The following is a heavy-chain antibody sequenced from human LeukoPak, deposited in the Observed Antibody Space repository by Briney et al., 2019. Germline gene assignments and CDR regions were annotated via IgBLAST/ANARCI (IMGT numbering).Heavy chain of an antibody. V-gene: IGHV4-31*11. CDR2: IYYSGST. CDR1: GGSFSGYY. D-gene: IGHD2-15*01. CDR3: ARDSRCSGGSCYPYYFDY. Sequence: PSETLSLTCAVYGGSFSGYYWSWIRQHPGKGLEWIGYIYYSGSTYYNPSLKSRVTISVDTSKNQFSLKLSSVTAADTAVYYCARDSRCSGGSCYPYYFDYWGQGTLVTVSS. J-gene: IGHJ4*02.